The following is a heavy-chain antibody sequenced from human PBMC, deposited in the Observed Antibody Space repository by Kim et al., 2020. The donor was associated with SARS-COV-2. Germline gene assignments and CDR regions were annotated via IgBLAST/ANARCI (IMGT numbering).Heavy chain of an antibody. CDR2: IDCGNGNT. CDR1: GHFFTRDS. D-gene: IGHD3-16*01. J-gene: IGHJ4*02. V-gene: IGHV1-3*01. CDR3: LGGFYFDY. Sequence: ASVKVSCKTSGHFFTRDSIHWVRQAPGQGLEWMGGIDCGNGNTIYSQKFQGRVTFTTDTSASTAYMELSFLRSEDSAVYYCLGGFYFDYWGQGTPVTASS.